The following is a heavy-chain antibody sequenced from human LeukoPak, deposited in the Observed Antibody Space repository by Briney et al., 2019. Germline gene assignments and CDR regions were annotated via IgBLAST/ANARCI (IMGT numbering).Heavy chain of an antibody. J-gene: IGHJ4*02. D-gene: IGHD6-13*01. CDR3: ARQGYNSTWDRYLAY. Sequence: GESLKISCKGSGYSSSNYWIGWVRQMPGKGLEWMGIIYPGDSDVRYSPSFQGQVTISADKSISTAYLQWSSLQASDTAMYYCARQGYNSTWDRYLAYWGQGTQVTVSS. V-gene: IGHV5-51*01. CDR1: GYSSSNYW. CDR2: IYPGDSDV.